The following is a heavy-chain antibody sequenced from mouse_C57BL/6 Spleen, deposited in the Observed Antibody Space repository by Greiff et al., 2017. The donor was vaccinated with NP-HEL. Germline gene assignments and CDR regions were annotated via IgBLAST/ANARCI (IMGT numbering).Heavy chain of an antibody. J-gene: IGHJ1*03. V-gene: IGHV2-9*01. CDR3: AKHDDYYGSSYGYWYFDV. CDR2: IWGGGST. D-gene: IGHD1-1*01. CDR1: GFSLTSYG. Sequence: QVQLKESGPGLVAPSQSLSITCTVSGFSLTSYGVDWVRQPPGKGLEWLGVIWGGGSTNYNSALMSRLSLSKDNSKSQVFLKMNSLQTDDTAMYYCAKHDDYYGSSYGYWYFDVWGTGTTVTVSS.